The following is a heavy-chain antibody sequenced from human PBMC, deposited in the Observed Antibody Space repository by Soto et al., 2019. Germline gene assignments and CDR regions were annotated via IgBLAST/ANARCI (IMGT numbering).Heavy chain of an antibody. CDR1: CGSISSSNW. CDR3: ARDSSSPIGQNFYY. J-gene: IGHJ4*02. CDR2: IYHSGST. V-gene: IGHV4-4*02. Sequence: SDTLSLTCAVSCGSISSSNWWSWARQPPGKGLEWIGEIYHSGSTNYNPSLKSRVTISVDKSKNQFSLKLSSVTAADTTVYYCARDSSSPIGQNFYYWGQGTLVTVSS. D-gene: IGHD6-13*01.